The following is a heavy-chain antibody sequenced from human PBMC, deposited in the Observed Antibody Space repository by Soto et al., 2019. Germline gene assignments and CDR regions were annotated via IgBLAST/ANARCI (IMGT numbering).Heavy chain of an antibody. CDR1: GASISSDDYY. CDR2: ISYSGST. Sequence: SETLSLTCSISGASISSDDYYWSWFHQPPGKGLEWIGYISYSGSTYYNPSLKSRITISVDTSKNQLSMILSSVTAADTAVFYCDREVKNYYGMDVWGQGKTVT. V-gene: IGHV4-30-4*01. CDR3: DREVKNYYGMDV. J-gene: IGHJ6*02.